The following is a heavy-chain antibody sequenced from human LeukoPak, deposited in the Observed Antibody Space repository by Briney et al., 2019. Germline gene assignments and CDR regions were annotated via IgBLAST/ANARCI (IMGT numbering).Heavy chain of an antibody. CDR2: IFPGDFDT. V-gene: IGHV5-51*01. CDR3: ARARHCASSSCIHDF. CDR1: GYSFTTHW. Sequence: GESLTISCQGSGYSFTTHWIAWVRQMPGRGLEWMGIIFPGDFDTRYSPSFQGQVTFSADKSISTAYLEWSSLTASDSAIYYCARARHCASSSCIHDFWGPGTQVTVSS. D-gene: IGHD2-21*01. J-gene: IGHJ4*02.